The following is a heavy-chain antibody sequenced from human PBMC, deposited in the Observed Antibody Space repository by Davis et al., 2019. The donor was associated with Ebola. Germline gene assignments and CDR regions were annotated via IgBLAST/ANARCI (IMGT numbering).Heavy chain of an antibody. CDR1: GGSISSSNW. CDR3: ARRNTAMDFDY. J-gene: IGHJ4*02. V-gene: IGHV4-4*02. Sequence: PSETLSLTCAVSGGSISSSNWWSWVRQPPGKGLEWIGEIYHSESTNYNPSLKSRVTISVDTSKNQFSLKLSSVTAADTAVYYCARRNTAMDFDYWGQGTLVTVSS. CDR2: IYHSEST. D-gene: IGHD5-18*01.